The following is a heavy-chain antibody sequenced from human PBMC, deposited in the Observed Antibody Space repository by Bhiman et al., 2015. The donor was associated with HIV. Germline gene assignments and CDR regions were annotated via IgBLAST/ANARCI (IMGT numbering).Heavy chain of an antibody. V-gene: IGHV3-30*02. D-gene: IGHD3-3*01. Sequence: QVQLVESGGGVVQPGGSLRLSCATSGFTFSNFGMHWVRQAPGKGLEWVAYIRYDGSNKYYADSVKGRFTISRDNSKNTLYLQMNSLRAEDTAVYYCAKEGYDNGGLLGMDVWGQGTTVTVSS. CDR3: AKEGYDNGGLLGMDV. J-gene: IGHJ6*02. CDR2: IRYDGSNK. CDR1: GFTFSNFG.